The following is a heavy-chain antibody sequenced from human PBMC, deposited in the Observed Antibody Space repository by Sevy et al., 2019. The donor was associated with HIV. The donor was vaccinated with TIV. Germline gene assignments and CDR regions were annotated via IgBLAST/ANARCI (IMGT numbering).Heavy chain of an antibody. V-gene: IGHV3-49*03. Sequence: GGSLRLSCTASGFTFGDYAMSWFRQAPGKGLEWVGFIRSKAYGGTTEYAASVKGRFTISRDDSKSIAYLQMNSLKTEDTAVYYCTRDRDRLLWFGELLYDAFDIWGQGTMVTVSS. CDR3: TRDRDRLLWFGELLYDAFDI. CDR2: IRSKAYGGTT. J-gene: IGHJ3*02. CDR1: GFTFGDYA. D-gene: IGHD3-10*01.